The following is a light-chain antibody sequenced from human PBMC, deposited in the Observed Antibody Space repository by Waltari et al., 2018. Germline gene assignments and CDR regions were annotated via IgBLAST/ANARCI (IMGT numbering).Light chain of an antibody. CDR2: GAS. Sequence: EVVLPQSPGTLSLSPGERATLSCRASQRLIKRYVAWYHQKPGQAPTLLIYGASNRAAGIPDRFSGSGSETDFTLTISRLEPEDFGVYSCQQYGSSVMYTFGQGTRLEIK. V-gene: IGKV3-20*01. CDR1: QRLIKRY. CDR3: QQYGSSVMYT. J-gene: IGKJ2*01.